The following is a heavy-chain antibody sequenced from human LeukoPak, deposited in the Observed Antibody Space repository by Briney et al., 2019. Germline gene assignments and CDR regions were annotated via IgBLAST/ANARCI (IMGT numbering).Heavy chain of an antibody. CDR3: ASGSGFDCNF. Sequence: PGGSLRLSCAASGFTFSTYAMHWVRQAPAKGLEWVAVISYDGSNKNYADSVKGRFTISRDNSKNTLYLQMNSLRAEDTAVYYCASGSGFDCNFWGQGSLVTVSS. J-gene: IGHJ4*02. CDR2: ISYDGSNK. D-gene: IGHD5-12*01. CDR1: GFTFSTYA. V-gene: IGHV3-30-3*01.